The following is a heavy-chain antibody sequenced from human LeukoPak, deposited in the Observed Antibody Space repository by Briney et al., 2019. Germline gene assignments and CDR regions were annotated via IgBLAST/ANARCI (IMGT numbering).Heavy chain of an antibody. CDR3: ARDQNKGRLETGLGY. J-gene: IGHJ4*02. Sequence: PGGSLRLSCAASEFTFSSYWMSWVRQAPGKGLEWVANIKQDGSEKYYVDSVKGRFTISRDNAKNSLYLQMNSLRAEDTAVYYCARDQNKGRLETGLGYWGQGTLVTVSS. V-gene: IGHV3-7*03. CDR2: IKQDGSEK. CDR1: EFTFSSYW.